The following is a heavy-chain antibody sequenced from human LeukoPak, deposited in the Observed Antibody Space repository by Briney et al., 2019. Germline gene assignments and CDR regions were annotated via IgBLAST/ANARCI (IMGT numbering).Heavy chain of an antibody. CDR2: ISYDGSNK. Sequence: GRSLRLSCAASGFTFSSYGMHWVRQAPGKGLEWVAVISYDGSNKYYADSVKGRFTISRDNSKNTLYLQMNSLRAEDTAVYYCAKDCPEWELTNWFDPWGQGTLVTVSS. D-gene: IGHD1-26*01. J-gene: IGHJ5*02. CDR1: GFTFSSYG. CDR3: AKDCPEWELTNWFDP. V-gene: IGHV3-30*18.